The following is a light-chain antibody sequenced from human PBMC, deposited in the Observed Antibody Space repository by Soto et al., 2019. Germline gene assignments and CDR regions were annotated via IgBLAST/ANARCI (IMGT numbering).Light chain of an antibody. CDR2: EVS. CDR3: SSYTSSSTLL. Sequence: QSALTQPASVSGSPGQSITISCTGTSSDVGDYNYVSWYQQHPDKAPKLMIYEVSNRPSGVSNRFSGSKSGNTASLTISGFQAEDEADYYCSSYTSSSTLLFGGGTKLTVL. CDR1: SSDVGDYNY. V-gene: IGLV2-14*01. J-gene: IGLJ2*01.